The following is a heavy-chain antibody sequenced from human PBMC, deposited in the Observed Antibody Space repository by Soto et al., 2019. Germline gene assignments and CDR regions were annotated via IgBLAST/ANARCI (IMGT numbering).Heavy chain of an antibody. CDR2: ISGSGGST. D-gene: IGHD1-26*01. CDR3: AKDLPRGRGGSFYYYDGMDV. J-gene: IGHJ6*02. CDR1: GFTFSSYA. Sequence: EVQLLESGGGLVQPGGSLRLSCAASGFTFSSYAMSWVRQAPGKGLEWVSAISGSGGSTYHADSVNGRLTISSDNSKNTLYLQVNSLRAEDTAVYYCAKDLPRGRGGSFYYYDGMDVWGQGTTVTVSS. V-gene: IGHV3-23*01.